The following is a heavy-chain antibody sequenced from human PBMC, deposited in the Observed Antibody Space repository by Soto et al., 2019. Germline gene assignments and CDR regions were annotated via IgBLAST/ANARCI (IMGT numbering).Heavy chain of an antibody. Sequence: SETLSLTCTVSGGPITNYWSWIRQHPGKGLEWIGYIYDSGSTYFNPSLKSRVTMSLDTSKNQLSLKLTSVTAADTAVYYCARVNLDYVTGMDVWGQGTTVTVSS. V-gene: IGHV4-31*03. CDR1: GGPITNY. CDR2: IYDSGST. J-gene: IGHJ6*02. CDR3: ARVNLDYVTGMDV. D-gene: IGHD4-17*01.